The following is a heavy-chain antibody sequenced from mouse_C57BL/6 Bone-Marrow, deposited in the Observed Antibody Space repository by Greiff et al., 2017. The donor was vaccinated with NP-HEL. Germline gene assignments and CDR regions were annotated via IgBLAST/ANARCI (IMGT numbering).Heavy chain of an antibody. V-gene: IGHV1-74*01. Sequence: QGKLQQPGAELVKPGAAGKVSCKASGYTFTSYWMHWVKQRPGQGLEWIGRIHPSDSDTNYNQKFKGKATLTVDKSSSTAYMQLSSLTSEDSAVYYCAILGAGNYGAMDYWGQGTSVTVSS. D-gene: IGHD2-1*01. CDR1: GYTFTSYW. J-gene: IGHJ4*01. CDR3: AILGAGNYGAMDY. CDR2: IHPSDSDT.